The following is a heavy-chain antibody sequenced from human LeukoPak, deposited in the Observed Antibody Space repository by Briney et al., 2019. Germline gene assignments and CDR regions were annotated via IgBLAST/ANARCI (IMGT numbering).Heavy chain of an antibody. CDR1: RFTFSTYG. CDR2: ISYDGSNK. CDR3: ARVPSGGDRFDP. J-gene: IGHJ5*02. D-gene: IGHD3-16*01. V-gene: IGHV3-30*03. Sequence: PGGSLRLSCAASRFTFSTYGMHWVRQAPGKGLEWVAVISYDGSNKYYADSVKGRFTISRDNSKNTLYLQMNSLRAEDTAVYYCARVPSGGDRFDPWGQGTLVTVSS.